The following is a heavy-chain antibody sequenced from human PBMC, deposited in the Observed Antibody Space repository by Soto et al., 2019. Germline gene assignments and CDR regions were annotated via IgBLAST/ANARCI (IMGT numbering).Heavy chain of an antibody. CDR1: GGSIRSYY. D-gene: IGHD5-18*01. J-gene: IGHJ4*02. CDR3: ARDSYNFDD. Sequence: SETLSLTCTVSGGSIRSYYWSWIRQPPGKGLEWIGYIYYSGSTDYNPSLKSRVTISVDTSKNQFSLKLRSVTAADTAVYYCARDSYNFDDWGQGIWVTVPQ. CDR2: IYYSGST. V-gene: IGHV4-59*01.